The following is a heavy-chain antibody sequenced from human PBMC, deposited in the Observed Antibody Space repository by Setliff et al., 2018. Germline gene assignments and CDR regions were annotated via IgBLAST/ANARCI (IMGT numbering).Heavy chain of an antibody. V-gene: IGHV4-34*01. CDR2: INHSGST. J-gene: IGHJ6*02. D-gene: IGHD6-13*01. Sequence: SETLSLTCAVYGGSFSGYYWSWIRQPPGKGLEWIGEINHSGSTNYNPSLKSRVTISVDTSKNQFSLKLSSVTAADTAVYYCARVLSGGSSWTGTYYYYGMDVWGQGTTVTVSS. CDR3: ARVLSGGSSWTGTYYYYGMDV. CDR1: GGSFSGYY.